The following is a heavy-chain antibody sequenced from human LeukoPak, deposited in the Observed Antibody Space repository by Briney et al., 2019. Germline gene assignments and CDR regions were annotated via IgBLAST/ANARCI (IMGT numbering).Heavy chain of an antibody. Sequence: PGGSLRLSCAASGFTFSNYAIHWVRQAPGKGLEWASVISYDGTNKYYADSVKGRFTISRDNSKNTLYLQMNSLKTEDTALYYCARQMATILDGILDYWGQGTLVTVSS. V-gene: IGHV3-30*04. J-gene: IGHJ4*02. CDR2: ISYDGTNK. D-gene: IGHD5-24*01. CDR1: GFTFSNYA. CDR3: ARQMATILDGILDY.